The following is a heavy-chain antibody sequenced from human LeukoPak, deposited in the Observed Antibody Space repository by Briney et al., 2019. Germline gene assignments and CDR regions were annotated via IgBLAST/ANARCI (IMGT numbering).Heavy chain of an antibody. V-gene: IGHV3-11*04. D-gene: IGHD3-22*01. Sequence: GGSLRLSCAASGFIFSDYYMGWIRQAPGRGLEWVSYITDNGIKIYNTDSVKGRFTMSRDNAKKSLYLQMNSLRAEDTAVYYCARAKFDSSGYYYRGFDIWGQGTMVTVSS. CDR2: ITDNGIKI. CDR3: ARAKFDSSGYYYRGFDI. J-gene: IGHJ3*02. CDR1: GFIFSDYY.